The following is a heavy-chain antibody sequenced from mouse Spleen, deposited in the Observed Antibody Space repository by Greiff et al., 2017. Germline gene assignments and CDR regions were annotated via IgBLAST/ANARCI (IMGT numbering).Heavy chain of an antibody. CDR1: GYTFTSYW. Sequence: VQLQQSGAELAKPGASVKLSCKASGYTFTSYWMHWVKQRPGQGLEWIGYINPRSGYTKYNQKFKDKSTLTADNSSSTAYMELRSLTSEYSAVYYCARSYYGAYWGQGTLVTVSA. J-gene: IGHJ3*01. D-gene: IGHD1-1*01. CDR3: ARSYYGAY. CDR2: INPRSGYT. V-gene: IGHV1-7*01.